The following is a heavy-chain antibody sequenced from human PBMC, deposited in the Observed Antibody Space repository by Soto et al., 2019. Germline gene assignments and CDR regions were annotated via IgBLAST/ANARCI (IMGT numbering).Heavy chain of an antibody. CDR2: ISGSGRNT. J-gene: IGHJ6*02. CDR1: GFTFSNYA. Sequence: EVQMLESGGGLVHPGGSLRLSCAASGFTFSNYAMNWVRQAPGKGLEWVSSISGSGRNTYYADSVKGRLTISRDSSKNTRYLQMNGLRVEDTGVYYCAKNLNGSGSFTSYYHYGMDVWGQGTTVTVSS. CDR3: AKNLNGSGSFTSYYHYGMDV. D-gene: IGHD3-10*01. V-gene: IGHV3-23*01.